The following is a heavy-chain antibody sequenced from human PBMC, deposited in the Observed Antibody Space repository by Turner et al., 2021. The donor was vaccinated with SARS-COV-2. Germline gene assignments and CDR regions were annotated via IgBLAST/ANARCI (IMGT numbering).Heavy chain of an antibody. CDR3: ARTFTAMVRVDY. Sequence: QVQLVQSGAEVKKPGAAVKVSCKASGYTFTSYDINWVRQATGQGLEWMGWMNPNSGNTGYAQKFQGKVTMTRNTSISTAYMELSSLRSEDTAVYYCARTFTAMVRVDYWGQGTLVTVSS. J-gene: IGHJ4*02. V-gene: IGHV1-8*01. D-gene: IGHD5-18*01. CDR1: GYTFTSYD. CDR2: MNPNSGNT.